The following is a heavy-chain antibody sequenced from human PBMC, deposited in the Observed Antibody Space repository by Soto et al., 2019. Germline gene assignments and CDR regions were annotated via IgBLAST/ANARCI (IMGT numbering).Heavy chain of an antibody. CDR2: INPYNGNT. J-gene: IGHJ5*02. CDR3: AREEHPNGHSYGYNWLDR. V-gene: IGHV1-18*01. D-gene: IGHD5-18*01. CDR1: GYTFTNYG. Sequence: ASVKVSCKASGYTFTNYGVIWVRQAPGQGLEWMGWINPYNGNTNYAQNLQGRVTMTTDTSTSTAYMDLRSLRFDDTAVYYCAREEHPNGHSYGYNWLDRCGQGRLVTVSS.